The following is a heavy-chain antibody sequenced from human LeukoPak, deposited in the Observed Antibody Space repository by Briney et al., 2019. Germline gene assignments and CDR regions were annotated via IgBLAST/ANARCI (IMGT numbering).Heavy chain of an antibody. V-gene: IGHV3-11*01. CDR1: GFTFSDYY. J-gene: IGHJ6*02. CDR3: ARDRGEAYCGGDCYSGSMDV. CDR2: ISSSGSTI. D-gene: IGHD2-21*02. Sequence: GGPLRLSCAASGFTFSDYYMSWIRQAPGKGLEWVSYISSSGSTIYYADSVKGRFTISRDNAKNSLYLQMNSLGAEDTAVYYCARDRGEAYCGGDCYSGSMDVWGQGTTVTVSS.